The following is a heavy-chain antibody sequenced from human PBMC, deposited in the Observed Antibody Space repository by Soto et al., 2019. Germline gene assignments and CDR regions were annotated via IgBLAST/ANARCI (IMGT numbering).Heavy chain of an antibody. CDR2: ISSSSSTI. CDR3: ARDWPWGGGCYLAFDI. V-gene: IGHV3-48*01. D-gene: IGHD2-21*02. Sequence: GGSLRLSCAASGFTFSSYSMNWVRQAPGKGLEWVSYISSSSSTIYYADSVKGRFTISRDNAKNSLYLQMNSLRGEDTAVYYGARDWPWGGGCYLAFDIWGQGTMVTVSS. CDR1: GFTFSSYS. J-gene: IGHJ3*02.